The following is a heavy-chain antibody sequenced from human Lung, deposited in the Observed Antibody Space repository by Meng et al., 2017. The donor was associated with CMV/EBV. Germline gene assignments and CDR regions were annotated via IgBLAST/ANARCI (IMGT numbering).Heavy chain of an antibody. CDR3: ARWYGSGSYYSDY. CDR2: IRPYNGNT. Sequence: SVXVSXXASGYTFPQFGISWLRQAPGRGLEWMGWIRPYNGNTDYAQKFQGRITMATDTSTRTIYMELRGLRSDDTAVYYCARWYGSGSYYSDYWGQGTLVTVSS. V-gene: IGHV1-18*01. CDR1: GYTFPQFG. J-gene: IGHJ4*02. D-gene: IGHD3-10*01.